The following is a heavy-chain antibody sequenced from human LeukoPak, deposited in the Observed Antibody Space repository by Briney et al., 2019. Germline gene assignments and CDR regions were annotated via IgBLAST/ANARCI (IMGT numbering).Heavy chain of an antibody. Sequence: GGSLRLSCAASGFTFSSYAMSWARQAPGKGLEWVSAISGSGGSTYYADSVKGRFTISRDNSKNTLYLQMNSLRAEDTAVYYCAKVGDDSSGYYYGYWGQGTLVTVSS. CDR2: ISGSGGST. J-gene: IGHJ4*02. CDR3: AKVGDDSSGYYYGY. V-gene: IGHV3-23*01. D-gene: IGHD3-22*01. CDR1: GFTFSSYA.